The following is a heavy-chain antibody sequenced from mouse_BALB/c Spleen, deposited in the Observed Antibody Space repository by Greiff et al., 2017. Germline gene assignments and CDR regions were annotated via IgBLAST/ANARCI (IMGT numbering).Heavy chain of an antibody. CDR1: GYTFTSYW. D-gene: IGHD3-3*01. Sequence: QVQLQQPGAELVRPGASVKLSCKASGYTFTSYWINWVKQRPGQGLEWIGNIYPSDSYTNYNQKFKDKATLTVDKSSSTAYMQLSSPTSEDSAVYYCTRDAGLWCAYWGQGTLVTVSA. V-gene: IGHV1-69*02. CDR3: TRDAGLWCAY. CDR2: IYPSDSYT. J-gene: IGHJ3*01.